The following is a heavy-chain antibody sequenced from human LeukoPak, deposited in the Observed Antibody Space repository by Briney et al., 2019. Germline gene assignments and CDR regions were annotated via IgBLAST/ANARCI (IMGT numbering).Heavy chain of an antibody. CDR3: ARSPGGNIPQYFQH. CDR2: IKQDGSEK. D-gene: IGHD4-23*01. V-gene: IGHV3-7*01. CDR1: GFTFSSYW. J-gene: IGHJ1*01. Sequence: GGSLRLSCAASGFTFSSYWMSWVRQAPGKGLEWVANIKQDGSEKYYVDSVKGRFTISRDNAKNSLYLQMNSLRAEDTAVYYCARSPGGNIPQYFQHWGQGTLVTVSS.